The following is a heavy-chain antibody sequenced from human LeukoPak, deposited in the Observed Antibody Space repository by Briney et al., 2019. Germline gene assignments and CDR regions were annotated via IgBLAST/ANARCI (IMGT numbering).Heavy chain of an antibody. CDR2: IGANGDT. Sequence: PGGSLRLSCAASGFNFINFPMTWFRQAPGKGLEWVSFIGANGDTNYEESVKERFTISRDNSKKTLFLEIQSLRVEDTAVYYCARWNRMANREFFDWGQGTLVVVAS. J-gene: IGHJ4*02. CDR1: GFNFINFP. D-gene: IGHD5-24*01. CDR3: ARWNRMANREFFD. V-gene: IGHV3-23*01.